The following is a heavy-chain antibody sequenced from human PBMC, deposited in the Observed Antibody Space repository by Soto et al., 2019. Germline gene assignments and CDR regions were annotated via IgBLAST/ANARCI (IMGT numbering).Heavy chain of an antibody. CDR1: GFTFSSYG. D-gene: IGHD2-2*01. Sequence: VQLVESGGGEVQPGRSLRLSCAASGFTFSSYGMHWVRQAPGKGLEWVAGIWYDGSNKYYADSVKGRFTISRDNSKNTLYLQRNSLRAEDTAVYYCARDTAYCSSTCCYGNYYGMDYWCQGTTVTVSS. J-gene: IGHJ6*02. CDR3: ARDTAYCSSTCCYGNYYGMDY. V-gene: IGHV3-33*01. CDR2: IWYDGSNK.